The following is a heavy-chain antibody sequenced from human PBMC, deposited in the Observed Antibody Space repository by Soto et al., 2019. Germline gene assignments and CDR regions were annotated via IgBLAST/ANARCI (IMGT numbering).Heavy chain of an antibody. Sequence: QVQLVESGGGLVQPGGSLRLSCAASGFTFSDYYMSWIRQAPGKGLEWVSYISSSSSYTNYADSVKGRFTISRDNAKNSRYLKMNSLRDEDTAVYHCARTIAAAGGRRYFDLWGRGTLVTVSS. CDR2: ISSSSSYT. V-gene: IGHV3-11*05. CDR1: GFTFSDYY. D-gene: IGHD6-13*01. J-gene: IGHJ2*01. CDR3: ARTIAAAGGRRYFDL.